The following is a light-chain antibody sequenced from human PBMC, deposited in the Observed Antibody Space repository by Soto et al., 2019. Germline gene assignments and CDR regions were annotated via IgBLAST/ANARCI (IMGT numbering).Light chain of an antibody. V-gene: IGKV1-9*01. J-gene: IGKJ1*01. CDR2: AAS. Sequence: DIQTTQSPSTLSASVGERATLTCRASQGVSSFLAWYQQKPGKAPKLLIYAASTRQTGVPARFSASGSGTEFTLTISRLQPEDFATYYCQQLKSYPQTFGQGTKVDIK. CDR1: QGVSSF. CDR3: QQLKSYPQT.